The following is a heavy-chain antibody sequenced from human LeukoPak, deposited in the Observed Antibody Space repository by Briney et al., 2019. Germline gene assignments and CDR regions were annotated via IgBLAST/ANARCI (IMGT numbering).Heavy chain of an antibody. Sequence: SETLSLTCTVSGGSISGYYWSWIRQPPGKGLDWFGSIYYSGSAANYNPSLESRVMTSVDTSKNQFSLQVNSVTAADTAVYYCARDISGGSHAFDIWGQGTMVTVSS. CDR1: GGSISGYY. J-gene: IGHJ3*02. CDR2: IYYSGSAA. V-gene: IGHV4-59*08. D-gene: IGHD3-3*02. CDR3: ARDISGGSHAFDI.